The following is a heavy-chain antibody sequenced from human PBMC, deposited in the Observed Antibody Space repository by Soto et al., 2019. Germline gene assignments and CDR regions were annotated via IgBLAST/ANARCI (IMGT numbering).Heavy chain of an antibody. Sequence: SQTLSLTCVISGDSVSSNRAAWNWIRQSPSRGLEWLGRTYYRSKWYNDYAVSVKSRITINPDTSKNQFSLQLNSVTPEDTAVYYCARTGYSSSWPPFNWFDPWGQGTLVTVSS. CDR3: ARTGYSSSWPPFNWFDP. V-gene: IGHV6-1*01. CDR1: GDSVSSNRAA. D-gene: IGHD6-13*01. CDR2: TYYRSKWYN. J-gene: IGHJ5*02.